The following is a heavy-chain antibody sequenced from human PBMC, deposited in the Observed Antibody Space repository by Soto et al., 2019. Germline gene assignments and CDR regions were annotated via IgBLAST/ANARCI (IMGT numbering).Heavy chain of an antibody. CDR2: ISGSGGST. D-gene: IGHD3-22*01. Sequence: GGSLRLSCAASGFTFSSYAMSWVRQAPGKGLEWVSAISGSGGSTYYADSVKGRFTISRDNSKNTLYLQMNSLRAEDTAVYYCAKYYDSSGYYYVTFDYWGQGTLVTVSS. J-gene: IGHJ4*02. CDR1: GFTFSSYA. V-gene: IGHV3-23*01. CDR3: AKYYDSSGYYYVTFDY.